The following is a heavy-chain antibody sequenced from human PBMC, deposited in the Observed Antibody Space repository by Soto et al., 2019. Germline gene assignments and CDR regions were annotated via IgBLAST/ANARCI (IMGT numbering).Heavy chain of an antibody. D-gene: IGHD5-12*01. Sequence: GESLKLSCTGYGYDFTSYWINWVRQLPGKGLEWMGIIYPNDSDTRYSPSFEGQVTISVDKSISTAYLQWSSLKASDTAMYYCARAGDGYNYEVDYWGQGTQVTVSS. CDR1: GYDFTSYW. J-gene: IGHJ4*02. CDR2: IYPNDSDT. CDR3: ARAGDGYNYEVDY. V-gene: IGHV5-51*01.